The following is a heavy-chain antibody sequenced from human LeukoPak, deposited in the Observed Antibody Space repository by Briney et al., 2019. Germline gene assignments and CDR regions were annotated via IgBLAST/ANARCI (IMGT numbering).Heavy chain of an antibody. CDR3: ARDLGDRSRAYFAFDY. Sequence: SETLSLTSTVSGGSISSYYWSWIRQPAGKGLEWIGRIDTRGSTNYNPSLKSRVTMSVDTSKNQFSLKVTSVTAADTAVYYCARDLGDRSRAYFAFDYWGQGTLVTVSS. D-gene: IGHD3-16*01. CDR1: GGSISSYY. CDR2: IDTRGST. J-gene: IGHJ4*02. V-gene: IGHV4-4*07.